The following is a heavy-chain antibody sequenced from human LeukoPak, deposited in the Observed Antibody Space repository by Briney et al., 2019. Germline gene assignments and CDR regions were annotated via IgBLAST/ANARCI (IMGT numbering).Heavy chain of an antibody. CDR1: GYSLVRGFY. V-gene: IGHV4-38-2*01. D-gene: IGHD2-8*02. Sequence: SETLSLTCAVSGYSLVRGFYCGWIRQPPGKGLEWIGNMYHTGTIYYNPSLRSRLTISENTSKRHFSLTVDSVTAADTAVYYCGTGTYSGSVDYWGQGIMVTVSS. CDR2: MYHTGTI. J-gene: IGHJ4*02. CDR3: GTGTYSGSVDY.